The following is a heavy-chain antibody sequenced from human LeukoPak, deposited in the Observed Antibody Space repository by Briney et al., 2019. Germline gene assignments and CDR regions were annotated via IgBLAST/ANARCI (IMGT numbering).Heavy chain of an antibody. CDR3: AKEYFWSGKYDY. Sequence: GGSLRLSCAASGFTFSSYGMHWVRQAPGKGLEWVSAISGSGGSTYYADSVKGRFTISRDNSKNTLYLQMNSLRAEDTAVYYCAKEYFWSGKYDYWGQGTLVTVSS. CDR1: GFTFSSYG. D-gene: IGHD3-3*01. J-gene: IGHJ4*02. V-gene: IGHV3-23*01. CDR2: ISGSGGST.